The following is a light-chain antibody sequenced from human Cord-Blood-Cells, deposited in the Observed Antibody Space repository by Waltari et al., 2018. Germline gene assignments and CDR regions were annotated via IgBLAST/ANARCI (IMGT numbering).Light chain of an antibody. Sequence: IQMTQSPSTLSASVGDRVTITCRASQSISSWLAWYQQKPGKAPKLLIYKASSLESGVPSRFSGSGSGTEFTLTISSLQPDDFATYYCQQYNSYSTFGQGP. CDR1: QSISSW. CDR3: QQYNSYST. CDR2: KAS. V-gene: IGKV1-5*03. J-gene: IGKJ1*01.